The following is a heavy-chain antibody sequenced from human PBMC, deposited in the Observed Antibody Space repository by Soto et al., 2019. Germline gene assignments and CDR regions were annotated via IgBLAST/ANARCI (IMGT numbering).Heavy chain of an antibody. Sequence: GGSLRLSCAASGFTFSSYDMHWVRQATGKGLEWVSAIGTAGDTYYPGSVKGRFTISRENAKNSLYLQMNSLRAGDTAVYYCARGAESSGSYYMIPDYYMDVWGKGTTVTVSS. V-gene: IGHV3-13*01. CDR1: GFTFSSYD. CDR2: IGTAGDT. CDR3: ARGAESSGSYYMIPDYYMDV. D-gene: IGHD3-10*01. J-gene: IGHJ6*03.